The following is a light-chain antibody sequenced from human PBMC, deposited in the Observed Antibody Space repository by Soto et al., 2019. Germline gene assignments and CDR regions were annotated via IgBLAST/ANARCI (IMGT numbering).Light chain of an antibody. Sequence: QSALTQPASVSGSPGQSITISCTGTRSDIGSYNSIAWYQQHPGKAPRVMMFGVTKRPAGISNRFSGAKSGSTASLTISGLQAEDEADYFCFSYAGSSTWVFGGGTKVTVL. J-gene: IGLJ3*02. CDR2: GVT. CDR3: FSYAGSSTWV. CDR1: RSDIGSYNS. V-gene: IGLV2-23*02.